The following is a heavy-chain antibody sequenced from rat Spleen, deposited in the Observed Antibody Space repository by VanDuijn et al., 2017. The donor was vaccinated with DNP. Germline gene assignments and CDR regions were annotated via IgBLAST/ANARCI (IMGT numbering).Heavy chain of an antibody. Sequence: EVQLVESGGGLVQPGRSLKLSCAASGFTFSNYDMAWVRQAPTKGLEWVASISTSGGSTYYRDSVKGRFTVSRDNAKSTLYLQMDSLRSEDTATYYCARGGAMDYWGQGVMVTVSS. CDR3: ARGGAMDY. J-gene: IGHJ2*01. CDR2: ISTSGGST. V-gene: IGHV5-25*01. D-gene: IGHD1-12*01. CDR1: GFTFSNYD.